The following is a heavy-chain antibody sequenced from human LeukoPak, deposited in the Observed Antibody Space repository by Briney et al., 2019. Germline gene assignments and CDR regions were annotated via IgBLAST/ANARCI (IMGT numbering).Heavy chain of an antibody. D-gene: IGHD3-22*01. J-gene: IGHJ5*02. Sequence: SETLSLTCTVSGGSISSGSYYWSWIRQPAGKGLEWIGRIYTSGSTNYNPSLKSRVTISVDTSKNQFSLKLSSVTAADTAVYYCARDKGDSSGYPNWFDPWGQGTLVTVSS. CDR3: ARDKGDSSGYPNWFDP. V-gene: IGHV4-61*02. CDR1: GGSISSGSYY. CDR2: IYTSGST.